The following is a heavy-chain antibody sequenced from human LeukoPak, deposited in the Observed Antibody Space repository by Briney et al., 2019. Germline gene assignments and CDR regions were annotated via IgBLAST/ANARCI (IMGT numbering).Heavy chain of an antibody. CDR3: ARLGIAVAGNFDY. Sequence: GGSLRLSCAASGFTFSSYGMHWVRQAPGKGLEGVAVIWYDGSNKNYVDSVKGRFTISRDNSKNTLYLQMNSLRAEDKAVYYCARLGIAVAGNFDYWGQGTLVTVSS. CDR1: GFTFSSYG. J-gene: IGHJ4*02. V-gene: IGHV3-33*01. D-gene: IGHD6-19*01. CDR2: IWYDGSNK.